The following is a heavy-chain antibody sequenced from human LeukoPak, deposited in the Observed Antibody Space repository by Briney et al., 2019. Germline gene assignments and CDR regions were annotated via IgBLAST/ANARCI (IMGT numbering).Heavy chain of an antibody. CDR1: GYSFTSYW. D-gene: IGHD3-22*01. CDR3: ARLDYYDSSGYYKELDAFDI. CDR2: IYPGDSDT. Sequence: GGSLKISCKGSGYSFTSYWIGWVRQMPGKGLEWMGIIYPGDSDTRYSPSFQGQVTISADKSISTAYLQWSSLKASDTAMYYCARLDYYDSSGYYKELDAFDIWGQGTMVTVSS. V-gene: IGHV5-51*01. J-gene: IGHJ3*02.